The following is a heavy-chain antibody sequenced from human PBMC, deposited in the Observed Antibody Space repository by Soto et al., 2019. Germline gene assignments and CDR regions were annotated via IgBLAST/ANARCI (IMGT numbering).Heavy chain of an antibody. Sequence: ASVKVSCKASGYTFTSYDINWVRQATGQGLEWMGWMNPDSGNTGYAQKFQGRVTMTRNTSISTAYMELSSLRSEDTAVYYCARRYCDSTRCYLGVNWFDPWGQGTLVTVSS. D-gene: IGHD2-2*01. V-gene: IGHV1-8*01. CDR3: ARRYCDSTRCYLGVNWFDP. CDR1: GYTFTSYD. J-gene: IGHJ5*02. CDR2: MNPDSGNT.